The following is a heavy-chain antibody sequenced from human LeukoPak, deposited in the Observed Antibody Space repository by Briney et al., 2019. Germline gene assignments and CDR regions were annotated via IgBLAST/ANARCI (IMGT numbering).Heavy chain of an antibody. J-gene: IGHJ1*01. D-gene: IGHD1-26*01. CDR1: GYTFTGYY. CDR3: ARPRRTLGAPQDFQH. V-gene: IGHV1-2*02. CDR2: INPNSGAT. Sequence: SSVTVSCTASGYTFTGYYMHWGRQAPGQGLEWMGWINPNSGATNYAQKFQGRVTMTRDTSISTAYMELSRLRSDDTAVYYCARPRRTLGAPQDFQHWGQGTLVTVSS.